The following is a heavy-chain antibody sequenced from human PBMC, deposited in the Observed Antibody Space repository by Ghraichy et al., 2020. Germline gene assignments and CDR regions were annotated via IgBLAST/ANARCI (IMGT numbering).Heavy chain of an antibody. CDR3: ARYAIYNYVMDV. Sequence: SETLSLTCTVSGGSISSSSYYWGWIRQPPGEGLEWIGTIYYSGSTYYNPSLKSRVTIFVDTSKNQFSLKLSSVTAADTAVYYCARYAIYNYVMDVWGQGTTVTVSS. CDR2: IYYSGST. J-gene: IGHJ6*02. CDR1: GGSISSSSYY. D-gene: IGHD2-2*02. V-gene: IGHV4-39*01.